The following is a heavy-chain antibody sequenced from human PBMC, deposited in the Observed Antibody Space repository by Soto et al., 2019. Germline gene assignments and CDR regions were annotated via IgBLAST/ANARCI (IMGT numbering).Heavy chain of an antibody. Sequence: QVQLVESGGGVVQPGASLRLSCAASGFTFSDSGFHWVRQAPGKGLEWVALISYDGDYKNSADSVKGRFTISRDNSKNTLYLHMNSLRADDTAGYYCAKDFYMYLTGGMDVWRQGTTVTVSS. V-gene: IGHV3-30*18. D-gene: IGHD2-8*01. CDR1: GFTFSDSG. CDR3: AKDFYMYLTGGMDV. J-gene: IGHJ6*02. CDR2: ISYDGDYK.